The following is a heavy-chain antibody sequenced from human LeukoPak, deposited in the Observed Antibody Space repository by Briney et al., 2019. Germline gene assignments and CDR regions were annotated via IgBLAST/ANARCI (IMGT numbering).Heavy chain of an antibody. CDR2: IYYSGST. J-gene: IGHJ2*01. CDR1: GGSISSYY. V-gene: IGHV4-59*01. CDR3: ARWGSNSPAGFDL. Sequence: SETLSLTCTVSGGSISSYYWSWIRQPPGKGLEWIGYIYYSGSTNYNPSLKSRVTISVDTSKNQFSLKLSSVTAADTAVYYCARWGSNSPAGFDLWGRGTLVTVSS. D-gene: IGHD6-13*01.